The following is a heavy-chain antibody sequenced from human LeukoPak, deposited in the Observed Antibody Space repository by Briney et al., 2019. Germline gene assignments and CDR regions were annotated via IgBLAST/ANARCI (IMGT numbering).Heavy chain of an antibody. J-gene: IGHJ6*03. CDR1: GFSFSSYT. CDR3: ARETGIASMDV. Sequence: GGTLRLSCAASGFSFSSYTMNWVRQAPGKGLEWVSSISSSSNYIYYADSVKGRFTISRDNAKNSLFLQVNSLRVEDTAVYYCARETGIASMDVWGKGTTVTISS. V-gene: IGHV3-21*01. D-gene: IGHD6-13*01. CDR2: ISSSSNYI.